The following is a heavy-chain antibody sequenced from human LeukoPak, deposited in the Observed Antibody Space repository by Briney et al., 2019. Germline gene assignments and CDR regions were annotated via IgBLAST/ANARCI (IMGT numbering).Heavy chain of an antibody. D-gene: IGHD1-1*01. CDR3: ARDRKGSGTRTRYFDL. CDR1: GFTVSSNY. V-gene: IGHV3-53*01. Sequence: PGGSLRLSCAASGFTVSSNYMSWVRQAPGKGLEWVSVIYSGGSTYYADSVKGRFTISRDNSKNTLYLQMNSLRAEDTAVYYCARDRKGSGTRTRYFDLWGRGTLVTVSS. CDR2: IYSGGST. J-gene: IGHJ2*01.